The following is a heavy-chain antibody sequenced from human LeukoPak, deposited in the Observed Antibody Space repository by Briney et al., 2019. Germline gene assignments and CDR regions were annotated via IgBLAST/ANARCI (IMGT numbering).Heavy chain of an antibody. CDR2: IYSGGST. CDR3: ARLIAVAGSSHDAFDI. Sequence: GGSLRLSCAASGFTVSSNYMSWVRQAPGKGLEWVSVIYSGGSTYYADSVKGRFTISRDNSKNTLYLRMNSLRAEDTAVYYCARLIAVAGSSHDAFDIWGQGTMVTVSS. V-gene: IGHV3-53*01. J-gene: IGHJ3*02. CDR1: GFTVSSNY. D-gene: IGHD6-19*01.